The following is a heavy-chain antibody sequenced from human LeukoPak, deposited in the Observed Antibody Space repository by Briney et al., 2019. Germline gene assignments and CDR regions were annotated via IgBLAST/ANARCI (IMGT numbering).Heavy chain of an antibody. D-gene: IGHD3-22*01. CDR2: ISGSGSHT. V-gene: IGHV3-11*05. Sequence: GGSLRLSCAASGFTFSDYYMSWIRQAPGKGLEWVSYISGSGSHTTYADSVRGRFTISRDNAKNSLSLQVNSLRAEDTAVYYCAKDGFDYYDSSGYYYFNYWGQGTLVTVSS. J-gene: IGHJ4*02. CDR1: GFTFSDYY. CDR3: AKDGFDYYDSSGYYYFNY.